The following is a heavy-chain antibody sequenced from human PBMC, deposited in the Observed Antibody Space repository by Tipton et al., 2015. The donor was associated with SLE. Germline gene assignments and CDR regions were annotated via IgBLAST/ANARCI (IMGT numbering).Heavy chain of an antibody. D-gene: IGHD3-16*02. J-gene: IGHJ6*02. Sequence: QLVQSGAEVKKPGSSVKVSCKASGGTFNSYAVTWVRQAPGQGLEWMGGIIPIFGTANYAKKFQGRVTITADESTSTAYMELSSLRSEDTAVYYCAREIVVDYYYYGMDVWGQGTTVTVSS. CDR3: AREIVVDYYYYGMDV. CDR2: IIPIFGTA. CDR1: GGTFNSYA. V-gene: IGHV1-69*01.